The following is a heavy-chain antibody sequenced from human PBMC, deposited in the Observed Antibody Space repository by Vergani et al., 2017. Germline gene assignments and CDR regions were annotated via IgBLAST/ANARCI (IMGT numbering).Heavy chain of an antibody. Sequence: QVQLVESGGGVVQPGGSLRLSCAASGFTFSSYGLHWVRQAPGKGLEWVAFIRYDGSNKYYADSVKGRFTISRDNSKNTLYLQMNSLRAEDTAVYYCAKDGYYGSGGHGVGGGMDVWGQGTTVTVSS. CDR2: IRYDGSNK. V-gene: IGHV3-30*02. J-gene: IGHJ6*02. CDR1: GFTFSSYG. CDR3: AKDGYYGSGGHGVGGGMDV. D-gene: IGHD3-10*01.